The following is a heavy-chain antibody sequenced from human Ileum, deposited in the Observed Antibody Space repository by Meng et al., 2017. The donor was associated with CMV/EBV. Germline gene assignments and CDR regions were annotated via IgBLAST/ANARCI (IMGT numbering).Heavy chain of an antibody. CDR1: GFTFSSYD. V-gene: IGHV3-48*03. Sequence: GGSLRLSCAASGFTFSSYDMNWVRQAPGKGLEWVSYISSSGSTIYYAASVQGRFTISRDNTQNMVYLQMNSLRAEDTAVYYCARRPSVIPVSYYGMDVWGQGNMVTVSS. CDR2: ISSSGSTI. D-gene: IGHD2-21*01. J-gene: IGHJ6*02. CDR3: ARRPSVIPVSYYGMDV.